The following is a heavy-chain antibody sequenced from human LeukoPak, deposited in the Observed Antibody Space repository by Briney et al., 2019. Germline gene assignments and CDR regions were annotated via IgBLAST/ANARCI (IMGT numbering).Heavy chain of an antibody. D-gene: IGHD5-12*01. CDR3: ARTISGYPPLDL. CDR1: GYTFTGYY. CDR2: INPNSGGT. V-gene: IGHV1-2*02. Sequence: ASVKVSCKASGYTFTGYYMHWVRQAPGQGLEWMGWINPNSGGTSYAQKFQDRVTMTRDTSISTAYMDLSRLTSDDTAVYYCARTISGYPPLDLWGQGTMVTVSS. J-gene: IGHJ3*01.